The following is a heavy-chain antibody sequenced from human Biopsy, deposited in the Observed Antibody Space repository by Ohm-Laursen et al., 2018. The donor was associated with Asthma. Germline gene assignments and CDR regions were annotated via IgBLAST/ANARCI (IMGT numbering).Heavy chain of an antibody. CDR2: INSVFGTT. CDR3: ARKAGSCISRTCYSLDF. D-gene: IGHD2-2*01. J-gene: IGHJ4*02. Sequence: SSVKVSCKSLGGTLNTYVIGWGRQAPGQGLEGMGGINSVFGTTTYPQKFQDRVTITADDSTSTVYMELSSLRSEDTAVYYCARKAGSCISRTCYSLDFWGQGTLVTVSS. CDR1: GGTLNTYV. V-gene: IGHV1-69*01.